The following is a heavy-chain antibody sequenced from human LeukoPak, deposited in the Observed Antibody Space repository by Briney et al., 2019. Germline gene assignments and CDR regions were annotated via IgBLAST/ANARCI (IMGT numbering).Heavy chain of an antibody. CDR1: GYTFTSYD. J-gene: IGHJ4*02. Sequence: ASVKVSCKASGYTFTSYDINWVRQATGQGLEWMGWMNPNSGNTGYAQKFQGRVTMTEDTSTDTAYMELSSLRSEDTAVYYCAKFVRYYYDSSGNYWGQGTLVTVSS. CDR2: MNPNSGNT. V-gene: IGHV1-8*01. CDR3: AKFVRYYYDSSGNY. D-gene: IGHD3-22*01.